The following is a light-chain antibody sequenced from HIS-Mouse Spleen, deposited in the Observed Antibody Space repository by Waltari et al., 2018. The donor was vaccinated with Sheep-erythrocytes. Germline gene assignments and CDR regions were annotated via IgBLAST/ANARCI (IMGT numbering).Light chain of an antibody. Sequence: QSALTQPASVSGSPGQSITISCTGTSSDVGSYNLVFLYQQHPGKAPKLMIYEGSKRPSGVSNRFSGSKSGNTASLTISGLQAEDEADYYCCSYAGSSTYVVFGGGTKLTVL. CDR2: EGS. CDR3: CSYAGSSTYVV. J-gene: IGLJ2*01. V-gene: IGLV2-23*01. CDR1: SSDVGSYNL.